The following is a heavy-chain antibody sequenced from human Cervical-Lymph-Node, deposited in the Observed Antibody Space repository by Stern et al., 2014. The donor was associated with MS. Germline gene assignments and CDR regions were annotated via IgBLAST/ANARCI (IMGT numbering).Heavy chain of an antibody. J-gene: IGHJ4*02. V-gene: IGHV3-9*01. CDR3: AKDMMDYFGSGTFGSFDH. D-gene: IGHD3-10*01. CDR2: ITWNSGAI. CDR1: GFSFDDHG. Sequence: QLVESGGGLVQPGRSLRLSCEASGFSFDDHGMHWVRQAPGKGLEWVSGITWNSGAIAYADSVKGRFTISRDDAKNSLYLHMNGLRAEDTALYYCAKDMMDYFGSGTFGSFDHWGQGTLVTVSS.